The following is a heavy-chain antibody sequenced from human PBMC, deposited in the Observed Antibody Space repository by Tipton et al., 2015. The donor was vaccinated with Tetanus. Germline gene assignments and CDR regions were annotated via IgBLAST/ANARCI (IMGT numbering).Heavy chain of an antibody. Sequence: TLSLTCTVSGGSVRSGDYDWNWTRQPPGKGLEWIGYVHYSGRTNKSPSLKSRVTLSIDRSKNQFSLRLTSVTAADTAVYYCARANNDYPKKGPFDYWGQGARVIVSS. V-gene: IGHV4-61*08. CDR3: ARANNDYPKKGPFDY. J-gene: IGHJ4*02. CDR2: VHYSGRT. D-gene: IGHD5-12*01. CDR1: GGSVRSGDYD.